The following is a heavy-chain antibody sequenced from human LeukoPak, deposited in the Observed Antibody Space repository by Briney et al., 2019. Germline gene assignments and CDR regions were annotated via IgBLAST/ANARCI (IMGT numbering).Heavy chain of an antibody. CDR2: INHSGST. Sequence: PSETLSLTCAVYGGSFSGYYWSWIRQPPGKGLEWIGEINHSGSTNYNPSLKSRVTISVDTSKNQFSLKLSSVTAADTAVYYCATSPQTRGVSLVFDYWGQGTLVTDSS. CDR1: GGSFSGYY. CDR3: ATSPQTRGVSLVFDY. V-gene: IGHV4-34*01. J-gene: IGHJ4*02. D-gene: IGHD3-10*01.